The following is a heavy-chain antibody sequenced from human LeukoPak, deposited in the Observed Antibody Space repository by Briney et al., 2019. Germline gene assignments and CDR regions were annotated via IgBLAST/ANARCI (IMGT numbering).Heavy chain of an antibody. CDR1: GFTVSSNY. J-gene: IGHJ4*02. V-gene: IGHV3-53*01. CDR3: AREDFYGSGSYLDY. CDR2: IYSGGST. D-gene: IGHD3-10*01. Sequence: PGGSLRLSCAASGFTVSSNYMSWVRQAPGKGLEWVSVIYSGGSTYYADSVKGRFTISRANSKKTPYLQMNSLRAEDTAVYYCAREDFYGSGSYLDYWGQGTLVTVSS.